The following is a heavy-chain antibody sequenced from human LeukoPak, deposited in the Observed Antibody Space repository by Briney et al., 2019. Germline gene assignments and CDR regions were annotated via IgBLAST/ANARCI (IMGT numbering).Heavy chain of an antibody. V-gene: IGHV4-38-2*02. CDR1: GYSISSGYY. CDR3: VRGRGGLGIYQFEF. Sequence: SQTLSLTCTVSGYSISSGYYWGWVRQPPGKGLQWIGSIFRSWTTYYSPTLRRRLSMSLDTSKNQFSLKLTSVTATDTAVYYCVRGRGGLGIYQFEFWGQGALVIVPS. D-gene: IGHD3/OR15-3a*01. J-gene: IGHJ4*02. CDR2: IFRSWTT.